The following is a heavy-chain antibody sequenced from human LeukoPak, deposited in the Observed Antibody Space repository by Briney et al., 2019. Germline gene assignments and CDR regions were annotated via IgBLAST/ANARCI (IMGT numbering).Heavy chain of an antibody. CDR1: GYSISSGYY. V-gene: IGHV4-61*05. J-gene: IGHJ3*02. CDR3: ARQEGALAEAFDI. Sequence: SETLSLTCTVSGYSISSGYYWGWIRQPPGQGLAWIGYIYYSGSTNYNPSLKSRVTISVDTSKDQFSLKLSSVTAADTAVYYCARQEGALAEAFDIWGKGTMVTVSS. D-gene: IGHD1-1*01. CDR2: IYYSGST.